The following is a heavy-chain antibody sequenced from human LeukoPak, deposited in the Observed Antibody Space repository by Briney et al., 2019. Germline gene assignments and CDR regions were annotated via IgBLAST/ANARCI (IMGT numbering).Heavy chain of an antibody. CDR3: AREAVACAFDY. V-gene: IGHV3-11*01. CDR1: GFTFNEYY. J-gene: IGHJ4*02. CDR2: IGGSDNIV. D-gene: IGHD6-19*01. Sequence: GGSLRLSCVASGFTFNEYYTSWIRQAPGKGLEWVADIGGSDNIVSYGNSVKGRFAISRDFATDSLYLQMDSLRAEDTAVYDCAREAVACAFDYWGQGTLVTVSS.